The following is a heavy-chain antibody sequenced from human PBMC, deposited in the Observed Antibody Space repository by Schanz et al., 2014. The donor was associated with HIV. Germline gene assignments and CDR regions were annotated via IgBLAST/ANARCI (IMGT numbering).Heavy chain of an antibody. CDR3: ASTEFPYSSSSDYYYGMDV. CDR2: ISSTGSMI. Sequence: EVQLVESGGGLFQPGGSLRLSCEASGFTFSRYPMNWVRQAPGKGLEWVSSISSTGSMIYYADSVKGRFTVSRDNAKNSLYLQMNSLRAGDTAVYYCASTEFPYSSSSDYYYGMDVWGQGTTVTVSS. CDR1: GFTFSRYP. J-gene: IGHJ6*02. V-gene: IGHV3-48*01. D-gene: IGHD6-6*01.